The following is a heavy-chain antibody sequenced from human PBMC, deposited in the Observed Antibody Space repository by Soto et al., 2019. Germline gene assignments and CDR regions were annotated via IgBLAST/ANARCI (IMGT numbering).Heavy chain of an antibody. Sequence: ASVKVSCKASGYTFTNYGISWVRQAPGEGLEWVGWINTSNDNKLYAQKLQGRLTLTTDTSTSTAYMDLTTLRSDDTAVYFCARDPGADSFGFWAQGTLVTVSS. J-gene: IGHJ4*02. CDR3: ARDPGADSFGF. CDR1: GYTFTNYG. V-gene: IGHV1-18*01. D-gene: IGHD2-21*01. CDR2: INTSNDNK.